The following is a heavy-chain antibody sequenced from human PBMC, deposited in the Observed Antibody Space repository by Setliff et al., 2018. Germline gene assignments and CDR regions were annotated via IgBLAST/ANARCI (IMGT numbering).Heavy chain of an antibody. CDR3: ARAVGYCSGGSCYKGDDY. J-gene: IGHJ4*02. V-gene: IGHV1-18*01. Sequence: GASVKVSCKASGYTFTSYGISWVRQAPGQGLEWMGWISAYNGNTNYAQKLQGRVTMTTDTSTNTAYMEVRSLGSDDTAMYYCARAVGYCSGGSCYKGDDYWGQVTLVTVSS. CDR2: ISAYNGNT. D-gene: IGHD2-15*01. CDR1: GYTFTSYG.